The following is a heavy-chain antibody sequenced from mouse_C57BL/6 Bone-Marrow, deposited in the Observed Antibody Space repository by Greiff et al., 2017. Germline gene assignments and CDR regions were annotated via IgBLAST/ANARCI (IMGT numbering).Heavy chain of an antibody. Sequence: QVQLQQPGAELVRPGASVKLSCKASGYTFTSYWMHWVKQRPGPGLEWIGMIHPTSGSTYYNEKFKSKAKLTVDKSSSTAYMQLSSLTSEDSAVYFCARRYGRFAYWGQGTLVTVSA. J-gene: IGHJ3*01. D-gene: IGHD1-1*01. CDR3: ARRYGRFAY. CDR2: IHPTSGST. CDR1: GYTFTSYW. V-gene: IGHV1-64*01.